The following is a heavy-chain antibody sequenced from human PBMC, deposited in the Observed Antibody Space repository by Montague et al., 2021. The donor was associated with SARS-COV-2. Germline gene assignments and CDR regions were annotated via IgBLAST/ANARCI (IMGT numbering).Heavy chain of an antibody. CDR3: ASPGGYCTGGSCYYVY. J-gene: IGHJ4*02. V-gene: IGHV4-59*01. CDR2: IYYSGST. Sequence: SETLSLTCSVSGGSISTNSWSWIRQPPGTGLEWIGYIYYSGSTNYNPSLKRRVTISINTSKNQFSLELSSVTAADMAVYYCASPGGYCTGGSCYYVYWGQGTLVTVSS. CDR1: GGSISTNS. D-gene: IGHD2-15*01.